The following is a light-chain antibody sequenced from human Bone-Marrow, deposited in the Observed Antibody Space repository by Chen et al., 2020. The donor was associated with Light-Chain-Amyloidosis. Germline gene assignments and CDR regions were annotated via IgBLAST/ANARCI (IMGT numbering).Light chain of an antibody. CDR2: DDS. CDR3: QVWDRSSDRPV. J-gene: IGLJ3*02. Sequence: SYVLTQPSSVSVAPGQTATLACGGNNIGSTSVHWYQQTPGQAPLLVVYDDSDRPSGIPERVSASNSGNTATMTIGRVEAGDAADYYCQVWDRSSDRPVFGGGTKLTVL. V-gene: IGLV3-21*02. CDR1: NIGSTS.